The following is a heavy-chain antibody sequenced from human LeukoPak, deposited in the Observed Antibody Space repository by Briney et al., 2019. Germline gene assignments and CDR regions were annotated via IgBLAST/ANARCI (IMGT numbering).Heavy chain of an antibody. J-gene: IGHJ5*02. Sequence: PGGSLRLSCAASGFAFSSYWMHWVRQAPGMGLVWVSRINSDGSSTRYADSVKGRFTISRDNAKNTLYLQMNSLRAEDTAVYYCARDRSSSWYFSLDPWGQGTLVTVSS. D-gene: IGHD6-13*01. V-gene: IGHV3-74*01. CDR3: ARDRSSSWYFSLDP. CDR1: GFAFSSYW. CDR2: INSDGSST.